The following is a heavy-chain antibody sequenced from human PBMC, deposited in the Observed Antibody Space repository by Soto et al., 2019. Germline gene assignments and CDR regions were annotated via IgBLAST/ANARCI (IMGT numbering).Heavy chain of an antibody. CDR3: ARRARSDFCYSDV. Sequence: EVQLAESGGGLAQPGGSLRLSCAASGFTLSGYAMDWVRQAPGKGLEYVSGISSNGVGTYYANSVQGRFTISRDNAKNTEYLQMGSLRPEGLAVDYCARRARSDFCYSDVWGKGTTVTVSS. D-gene: IGHD6-6*01. J-gene: IGHJ6*03. CDR1: GFTLSGYA. V-gene: IGHV3-64*01. CDR2: ISSNGVGT.